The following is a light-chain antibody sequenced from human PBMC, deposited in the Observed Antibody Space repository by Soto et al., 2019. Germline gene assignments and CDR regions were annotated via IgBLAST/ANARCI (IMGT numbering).Light chain of an antibody. V-gene: IGKV3D-11*02. CDR3: QQRSNWQIT. CDR2: GTS. CDR1: QTVSRN. Sequence: EVVLTQSQATLSVSPGERATLSCLASQTVSRNLAWYQQRPGQAPRLLIYGTSTRVTGIPARFRGSGSGTDFTLTISSLEPDDFAVYYCQQRSNWQITFGQGTRLEIK. J-gene: IGKJ5*01.